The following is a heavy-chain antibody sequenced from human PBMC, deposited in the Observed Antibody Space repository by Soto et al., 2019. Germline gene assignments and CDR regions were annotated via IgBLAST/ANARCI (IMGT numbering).Heavy chain of an antibody. J-gene: IGHJ5*02. CDR1: GGSISSGYYY. V-gene: IGHV4-30-4*01. CDR2: IHYSGST. Sequence: SETLSLTCTVSGGSISSGYYYWSWFRSPPGKGLEWIAYIHYSGSTYYNPSLKRRITISVDTSKNQFSLRLSSATAADTAVYYSDNATGGGHSSSWYWFDTWSRGTRVTVA. D-gene: IGHD6-13*01. CDR3: DNATGGGHSSSWYWFDT.